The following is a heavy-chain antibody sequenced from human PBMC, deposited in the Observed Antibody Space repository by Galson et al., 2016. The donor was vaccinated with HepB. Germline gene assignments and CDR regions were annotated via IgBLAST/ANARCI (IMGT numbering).Heavy chain of an antibody. J-gene: IGHJ3*02. D-gene: IGHD2-21*02. Sequence: SETLSLTCAVSGGSISTDSWWHWVRQPPGQGLEWIGEIYHDGGTNYNPSLKSRLSMSVDKSKNQFSLNLSSVTAADAAVYYCARVTCCGGACQDVFAIWGQGIMVTVPS. CDR3: ARVTCCGGACQDVFAI. CDR1: GGSISTDSW. CDR2: IYHDGGT. V-gene: IGHV4-4*02.